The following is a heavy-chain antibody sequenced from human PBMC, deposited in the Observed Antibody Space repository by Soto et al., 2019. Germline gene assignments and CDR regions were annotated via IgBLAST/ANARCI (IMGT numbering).Heavy chain of an antibody. Sequence: QVQLVESGGGVVQPGRSLRLSCAASGFTFSSYAMHWVRQAPGKGLEWVAVISYDGSNKYYADSVKGRFTISRDNSKNTLYLQMNSLRAEDTAVYYCARDDGTYSSGWYDAFDIWGQGTMVTVYS. CDR1: GFTFSSYA. CDR2: ISYDGSNK. V-gene: IGHV3-30-3*01. D-gene: IGHD6-19*01. CDR3: ARDDGTYSSGWYDAFDI. J-gene: IGHJ3*02.